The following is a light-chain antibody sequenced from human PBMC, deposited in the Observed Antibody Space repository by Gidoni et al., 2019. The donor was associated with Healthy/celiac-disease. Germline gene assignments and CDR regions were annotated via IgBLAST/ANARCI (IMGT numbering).Light chain of an antibody. CDR3: QQRSNWPPMYT. J-gene: IGKJ2*01. V-gene: IGKV3-11*01. CDR2: DAS. CDR1: QSVSSY. Sequence: EIVLTQSQATLSLSPGERATLSCRASQSVSSYLAWYQQKPGQAPRLLIYDASNRATGIPARFSGSGSGTDFTLTISSLEPEDFAVYYCQQRSNWPPMYTFXQXTKLEIK.